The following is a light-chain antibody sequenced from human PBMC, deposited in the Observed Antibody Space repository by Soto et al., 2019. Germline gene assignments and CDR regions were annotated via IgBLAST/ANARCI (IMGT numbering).Light chain of an antibody. V-gene: IGKV3-20*01. CDR1: QSVSSSY. J-gene: IGKJ5*01. Sequence: EIVMTQSPVTLSVSLGERATLSCRASQSVSSSYLAWYQQKPGQAPRLFIYGASSRATGIPDRFSGSGSGTDFTLTISRLEPEDFAVYICQQYGTSPRTFGQGTGLEIK. CDR2: GAS. CDR3: QQYGTSPRT.